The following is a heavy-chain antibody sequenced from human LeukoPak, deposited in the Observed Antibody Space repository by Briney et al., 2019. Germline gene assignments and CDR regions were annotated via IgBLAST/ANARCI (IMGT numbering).Heavy chain of an antibody. CDR3: ARGQSYSSGWYEFDY. D-gene: IGHD6-19*01. V-gene: IGHV1-69*13. J-gene: IGHJ4*02. CDR1: GGTFSSYA. CDR2: IIPIFGTA. Sequence: VASVKVSCTASGGTFSSYAISWVRQAPGQGLEWMGGIIPIFGTANYAQKFQGRVTITADESTSTAYMELSSLRSEDTAVYYCARGQSYSSGWYEFDYWGQGTLVTVSS.